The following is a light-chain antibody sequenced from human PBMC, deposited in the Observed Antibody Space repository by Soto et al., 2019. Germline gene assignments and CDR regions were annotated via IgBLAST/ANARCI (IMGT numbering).Light chain of an antibody. V-gene: IGKV3-20*01. Sequence: EIVLTQSPGTLSLSPGERATLSCRASQSVSSNYLAWYQQKPGQSPRLLIYGASSRATGIPDRFSGSGSGTDFTLTISRLEPEEFALYYCQQYGISPWTFGQGNKVEIK. CDR1: QSVSSNY. J-gene: IGKJ1*01. CDR3: QQYGISPWT. CDR2: GAS.